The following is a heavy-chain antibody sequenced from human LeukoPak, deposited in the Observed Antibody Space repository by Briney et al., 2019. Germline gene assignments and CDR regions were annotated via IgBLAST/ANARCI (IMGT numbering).Heavy chain of an antibody. CDR2: IKPDGSEK. Sequence: PGGSLRLSCAVTGLTFSDYWMTWVRQAPGKGLEWVATIKPDGSEKYYVDSVKGRFTISRDNAKNSLYLQMNSLRAEDTAVYYCARELRRRSGWTNWGQGTLVTVSS. J-gene: IGHJ4*02. V-gene: IGHV3-7*01. CDR3: ARELRRRSGWTN. D-gene: IGHD3-3*01. CDR1: GLTFSDYW.